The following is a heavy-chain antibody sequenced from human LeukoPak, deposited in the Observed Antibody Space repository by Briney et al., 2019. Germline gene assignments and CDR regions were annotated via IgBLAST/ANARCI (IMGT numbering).Heavy chain of an antibody. CDR2: INPSGGST. V-gene: IGHV1-46*01. D-gene: IGHD1-14*01. CDR1: GYTLTELS. J-gene: IGHJ4*02. Sequence: ASVKVSCKVSGYTLTELSMHWVRQAPGKGLEWMGIINPSGGSTSYAQKFQGRVTMTRDTSTSTVYMELSSLRSEDTAVYYCARAQYKYCFDYWGQGTLVTVSS. CDR3: ARAQYKYCFDY.